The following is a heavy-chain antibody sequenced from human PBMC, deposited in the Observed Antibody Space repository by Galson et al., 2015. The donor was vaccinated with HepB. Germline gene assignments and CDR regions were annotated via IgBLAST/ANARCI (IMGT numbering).Heavy chain of an antibody. V-gene: IGHV3-7*01. CDR1: GFTFSSYW. CDR2: IKQDGSEK. CDR3: ARTARGSDSSVVEDAFDI. J-gene: IGHJ3*02. D-gene: IGHD3-22*01. Sequence: SLRLSCAASGFTFSSYWMSWVRQAPGKGLEWVANIKQDGSEKYYVDSVKGRFTISRDNAKNSLYLQMNSLRAEDTAVYYCARTARGSDSSVVEDAFDIWGQGTMGTVSS.